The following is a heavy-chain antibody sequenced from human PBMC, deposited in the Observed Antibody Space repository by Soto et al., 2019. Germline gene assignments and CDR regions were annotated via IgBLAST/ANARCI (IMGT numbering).Heavy chain of an antibody. CDR2: IYWDDDK. CDR3: AHRRTVRDAFDI. V-gene: IGHV2-5*02. CDR1: VFSLSTSGVG. D-gene: IGHD4-17*01. Sequence: QITLKESGPTLVKPTQTLTLTCTFSVFSLSTSGVGVGWIRQPPGKALEWLALIYWDDDKRYSPSLKSRLTITKDTSKNQVVLTMTNMDPVDTATYYCAHRRTVRDAFDIWGQGTMVTVSS. J-gene: IGHJ3*02.